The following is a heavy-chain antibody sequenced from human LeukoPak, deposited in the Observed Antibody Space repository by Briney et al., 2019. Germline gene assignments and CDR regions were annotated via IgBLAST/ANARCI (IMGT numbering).Heavy chain of an antibody. CDR3: ARGYYDSSDFEYFQH. J-gene: IGHJ1*01. Sequence: ASVKVSCKTSGYRFTGYYMHWVRQAPGQGLEWMGWINPKSGDPIYVQKFQGRVTLTRDTSIDTVYMELSRLRSDDTAVFYCARGYYDSSDFEYFQHWGQGTLVTVSS. CDR2: INPKSGDP. V-gene: IGHV1-2*02. D-gene: IGHD3-22*01. CDR1: GYRFTGYY.